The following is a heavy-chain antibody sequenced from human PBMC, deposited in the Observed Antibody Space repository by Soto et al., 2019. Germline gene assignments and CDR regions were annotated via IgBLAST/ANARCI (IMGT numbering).Heavy chain of an antibody. V-gene: IGHV4-39*01. D-gene: IGHD4-17*01. J-gene: IGHJ4*02. Sequence: SETLSLTCTVSGGSIIRSGSHWVLIRQPPGRGLEWVASISYRGTTYYNPSLKSRVTIFADTSKNQFSLKLRSVTVADMAVYYCFNDYGDYRGYWGQGTQVTVSS. CDR1: GGSIIRSGSH. CDR2: ISYRGTT. CDR3: FNDYGDYRGY.